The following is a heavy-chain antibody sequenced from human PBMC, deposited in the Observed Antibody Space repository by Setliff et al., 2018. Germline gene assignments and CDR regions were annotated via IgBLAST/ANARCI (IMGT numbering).Heavy chain of an antibody. D-gene: IGHD1-26*01. CDR2: IYHSGSA. J-gene: IGHJ3*01. Sequence: SETLSLTCTVSGDSISSGDYFWSWIRQPPGKGLEWIAYIYHSGSAYYNPSLXXRVTMSVDTSKNQFSLHLTSVTAADTAVYYCAREVGTSTSSDAFDVWGQGMMVTV. CDR3: AREVGTSTSSDAFDV. V-gene: IGHV4-30-4*08. CDR1: GDSISSGDYF.